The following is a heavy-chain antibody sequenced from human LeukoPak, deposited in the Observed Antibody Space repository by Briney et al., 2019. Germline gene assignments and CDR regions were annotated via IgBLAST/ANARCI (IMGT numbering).Heavy chain of an antibody. Sequence: GGSLRLSCAASGSTFSSYSMNWVRQAPGKGLEWVSSISSSSSYIYYADSVKGRFTISRDNAKNSLYLQMNSLRAEDTAVYYCARVAVADFDYWGQETLVTVSS. CDR3: ARVAVADFDY. CDR2: ISSSSSYI. J-gene: IGHJ4*02. D-gene: IGHD6-19*01. V-gene: IGHV3-21*01. CDR1: GSTFSSYS.